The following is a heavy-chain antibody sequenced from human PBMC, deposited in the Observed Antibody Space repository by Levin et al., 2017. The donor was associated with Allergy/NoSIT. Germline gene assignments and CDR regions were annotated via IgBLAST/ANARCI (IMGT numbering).Heavy chain of an antibody. D-gene: IGHD3-10*01. CDR3: ARVNYYGSQGDWFDP. J-gene: IGHJ5*02. CDR1: GFTFSSYS. CDR2: ISSSSSYI. V-gene: IGHV3-21*01. Sequence: GESLKISCAASGFTFSSYSMNWVRQAPGKGLEWVSSISSSSSYIYYADSVKGRFTISRDNAKNSLYLQMNSLRAEDTAVYYCARVNYYGSQGDWFDPWGQGTLVTVSS.